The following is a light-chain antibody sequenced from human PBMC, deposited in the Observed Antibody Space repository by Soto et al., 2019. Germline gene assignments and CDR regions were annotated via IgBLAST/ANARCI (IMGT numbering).Light chain of an antibody. V-gene: IGLV4-69*01. CDR1: SGHSSYA. CDR3: QTWGTGIRV. Sequence: QLVLTQSPSASASLGASVKLTCTLSSGHSSYAIAWHQQQPEKGPRYLMKLNSDGSHSKRDGIPDRFSGSSSGAERYLTISRLQSEDEADYYCQTWGTGIRVFGGGTQLTVL. J-gene: IGLJ7*01. CDR2: LNSDGSH.